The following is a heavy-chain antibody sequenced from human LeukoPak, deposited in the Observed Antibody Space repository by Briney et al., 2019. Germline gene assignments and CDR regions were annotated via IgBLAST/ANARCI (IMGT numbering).Heavy chain of an antibody. CDR1: GFTFTDSC. Sequence: PGGSLRLSCAASGFTFTDSCMSWVRQAPGKGLEWVANIRHDGSQTYYLDSVKGRFTISRDNAKNEVYLEMNNLRGADTAVYYCATGANLFQFWGQGTLVTVSS. J-gene: IGHJ4*02. V-gene: IGHV3-7*01. CDR2: IRHDGSQT. CDR3: ATGANLFQF. D-gene: IGHD1-14*01.